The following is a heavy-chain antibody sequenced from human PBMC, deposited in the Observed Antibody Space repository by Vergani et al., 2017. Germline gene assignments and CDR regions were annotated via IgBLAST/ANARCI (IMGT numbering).Heavy chain of an antibody. Sequence: EVQLVQSGSEVKKPGESLKISCKGSGYSFTIYWLGWVRQMPGKGLEWMGIIYPGDSDTRYSPSFQGQVTISADKSISTAYLQWSRLKASDTAMYYCARQGGYCSSTSCSRDNWFDPWGQGTLVTVSS. CDR3: ARQGGYCSSTSCSRDNWFDP. CDR1: GYSFTIYW. J-gene: IGHJ5*02. CDR2: IYPGDSDT. V-gene: IGHV5-51*01. D-gene: IGHD2-2*01.